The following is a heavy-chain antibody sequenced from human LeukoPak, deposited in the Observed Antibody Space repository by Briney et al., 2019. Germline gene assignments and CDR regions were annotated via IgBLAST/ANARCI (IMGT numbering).Heavy chain of an antibody. Sequence: PGGSLRLSCAASGFTFSDYYMSWIRQAPGKGPEWISYITISGSSTYYADSVKGRFTISRDNAKDSLFLQMNSLRAEDTAVYYCARDETRKYSSGYVGFWGQGTVVTVSS. V-gene: IGHV3-11*01. D-gene: IGHD3-22*01. CDR3: ARDETRKYSSGYVGF. CDR1: GFTFSDYY. J-gene: IGHJ4*02. CDR2: ITISGSST.